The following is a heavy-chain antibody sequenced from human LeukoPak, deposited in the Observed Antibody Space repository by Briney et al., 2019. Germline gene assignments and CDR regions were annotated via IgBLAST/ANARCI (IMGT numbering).Heavy chain of an antibody. CDR2: IYSSGST. D-gene: IGHD3-22*01. V-gene: IGHV4-4*07. CDR1: GFAFGVFV. CDR3: AREQGYDSSGYDY. J-gene: IGHJ4*02. Sequence: GSLRLSCSASGFAFGVFVIHWVRQAPGKGLEWIGRIYSSGSTNHNPSLKSRVSMSVDTSRNQFSLKLSSVTAADTAVYYCAREQGYDSSGYDYWGQGSLVTVSS.